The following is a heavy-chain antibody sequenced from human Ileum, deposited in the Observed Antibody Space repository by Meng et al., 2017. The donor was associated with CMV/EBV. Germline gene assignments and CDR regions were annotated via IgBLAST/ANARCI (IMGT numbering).Heavy chain of an antibody. D-gene: IGHD4-11*01. Sequence: GESLKISCAASGFTFSTYWMSWVRQAPGYGLEWVANIRQDGSDKYYVDSVRGRFTISRDNAQNSLYLQMDSLRTEDMAVYYCATCLLGSNCFHPYYWGLGTLVTVSS. CDR2: IRQDGSDK. J-gene: IGHJ4*02. V-gene: IGHV3-7*01. CDR3: ATCLLGSNCFHPYY. CDR1: GFTFSTYW.